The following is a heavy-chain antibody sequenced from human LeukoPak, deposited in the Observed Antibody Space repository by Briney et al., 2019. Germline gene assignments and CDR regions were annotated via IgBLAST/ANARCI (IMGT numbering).Heavy chain of an antibody. D-gene: IGHD2-2*01. Sequence: GGSLRLSCAASGFTFSSYSMNWVRQAPGKGLEWVSSISSSSSYIYYADSVKGRFTISRDNAKNSLYLQMNSLRAEDTAVYYCAREAVVPAAISGAFDIWGQGTMVTVSS. CDR3: AREAVVPAAISGAFDI. CDR2: ISSSSSYI. V-gene: IGHV3-21*01. CDR1: GFTFSSYS. J-gene: IGHJ3*02.